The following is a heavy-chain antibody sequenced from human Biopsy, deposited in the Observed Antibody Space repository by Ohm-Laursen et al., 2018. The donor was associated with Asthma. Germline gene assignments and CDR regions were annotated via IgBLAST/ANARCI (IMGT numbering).Heavy chain of an antibody. CDR1: GGSLTPTSHY. V-gene: IGHV4-39*01. CDR2: ISYGGKT. Sequence: GTLSLTCPVSGGSLTPTSHYWDWIRQAPGKGLEWVGYISYGGKTSSNPSLKNRFTISRDTSKNQFSLRLTSVTAADTAVYFCARRITIFGVVQKDHGMDAWGQGTAVTVSS. J-gene: IGHJ6*02. CDR3: ARRITIFGVVQKDHGMDA. D-gene: IGHD3-3*01.